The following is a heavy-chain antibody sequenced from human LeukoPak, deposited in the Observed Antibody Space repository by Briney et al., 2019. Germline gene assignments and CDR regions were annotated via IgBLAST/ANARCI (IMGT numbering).Heavy chain of an antibody. Sequence: GGSLRLSCTVSGFTFDDYAMHWVRHTPGKGLEWVSAISGSGDSTYYADSVKGRFTISRDNAKNSLYLQMNGLRAEDTAVYYCARQGICSSTSCPFDPWGQGTLVTVSS. D-gene: IGHD2-2*01. CDR1: GFTFDDYA. V-gene: IGHV3-20*04. CDR3: ARQGICSSTSCPFDP. CDR2: ISGSGDST. J-gene: IGHJ5*02.